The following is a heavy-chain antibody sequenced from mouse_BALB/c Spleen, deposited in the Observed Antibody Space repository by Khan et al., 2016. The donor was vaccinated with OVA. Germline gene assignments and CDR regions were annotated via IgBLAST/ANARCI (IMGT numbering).Heavy chain of an antibody. V-gene: IGHV1S136*01. J-gene: IGHJ3*01. CDR2: INPYNDGT. CDR3: ARRDYFGSSSFAY. CDR1: GHTFTSYV. Sequence: EVQLVESGPELVKPGASVKMSCKASGHTFTSYVMHWVKQKPGQGLEWIGYINPYNDGTKYNEKFKGKATLTSDKSSSTAYMELSSLTSEDSAVYYCARRDYFGSSSFAYWGQGTLVTVSA. D-gene: IGHD1-1*01.